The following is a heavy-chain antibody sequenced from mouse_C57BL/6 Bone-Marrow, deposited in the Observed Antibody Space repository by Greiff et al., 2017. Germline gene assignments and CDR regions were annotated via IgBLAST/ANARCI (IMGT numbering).Heavy chain of an antibody. J-gene: IGHJ2*01. Sequence: QVQLQQSGAELVRPGTSVKMSCKASGYTFTNYWIGWAKQRPGHGLEWIGDIYPGGGYTNYNEKIKGKATLTADKSSSTAYMQFSSLTSEDSAIYYCARWGYGSSYNFDYWGQGTTLTVSS. CDR2: IYPGGGYT. CDR3: ARWGYGSSYNFDY. V-gene: IGHV1-63*01. D-gene: IGHD1-1*01. CDR1: GYTFTNYW.